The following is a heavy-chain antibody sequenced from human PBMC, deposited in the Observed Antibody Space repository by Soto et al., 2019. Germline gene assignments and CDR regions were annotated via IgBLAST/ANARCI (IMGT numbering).Heavy chain of an antibody. J-gene: IGHJ6*02. CDR3: AKDSDGYSYGSVGMDV. V-gene: IGHV3-23*01. CDR2: ISGSGGST. CDR1: GFTFSSYA. D-gene: IGHD5-18*01. Sequence: EVQLLESGGGLVQPGGSLRLSCAASGFTFSSYAMSWVRQAPGKGLEWVSAISGSGGSTYYADSVKGRFTISRDNSKNTLYLQMNSLRDEGTAVYYCAKDSDGYSYGSVGMDVWGQGTPVNVSS.